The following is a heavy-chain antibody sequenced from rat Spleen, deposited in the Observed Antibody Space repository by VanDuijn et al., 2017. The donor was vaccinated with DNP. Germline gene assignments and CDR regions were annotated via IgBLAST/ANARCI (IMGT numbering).Heavy chain of an antibody. CDR1: GFTFSDYN. J-gene: IGHJ1*01. CDR2: ITSSGGST. CDR3: ARGSGTYYWYFDF. Sequence: EVQLVESGGGLVQPGRSLKLSCAASGFTFSDYNMAWVRQAPKKGLEWVATITSSGGSTYYPDSVKGRFTISRDNAKNTLYLQMNSLRSEDTATYSCARGSGTYYWYFDFWGPGTMVTVSS. D-gene: IGHD5-1*01. V-gene: IGHV5-7*01.